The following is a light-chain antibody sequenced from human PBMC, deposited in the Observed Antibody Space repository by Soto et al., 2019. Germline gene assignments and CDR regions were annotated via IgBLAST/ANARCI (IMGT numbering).Light chain of an antibody. Sequence: QSVLTQPASVSGSPGQSITISCTGTSSDVGGYNYVSGYQQHPGKTPKLMIYEVSNRPSGVSNRFSGSKSGNTASLTISGLQAEDEADYYCSSYTGSSTPYVFGTGTKLTVL. V-gene: IGLV2-14*01. CDR2: EVS. CDR3: SSYTGSSTPYV. CDR1: SSDVGGYNY. J-gene: IGLJ1*01.